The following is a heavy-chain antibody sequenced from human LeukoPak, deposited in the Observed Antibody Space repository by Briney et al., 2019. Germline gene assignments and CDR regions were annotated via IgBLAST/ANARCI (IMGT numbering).Heavy chain of an antibody. J-gene: IGHJ4*02. CDR2: ISGGGGST. D-gene: IGHD4-17*01. Sequence: GGPLRLSCAASGFTFSSYAMNWVRQAPGKGLKWVSTISGGGGSTYYADSVKGRFTISRDSSKSTLYLQMNSLRAEDTAVYYCAKDANTVTTYYFDYWGQGTLVTVSS. V-gene: IGHV3-23*01. CDR3: AKDANTVTTYYFDY. CDR1: GFTFSSYA.